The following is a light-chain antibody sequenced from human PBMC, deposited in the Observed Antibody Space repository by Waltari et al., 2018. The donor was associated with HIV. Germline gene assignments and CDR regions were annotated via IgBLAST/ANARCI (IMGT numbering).Light chain of an antibody. V-gene: IGKV2-24*01. CDR1: QSLVHSDGNTY. Sequence: DVVLTQAPLSSPVTLGQTASISCKSSQSLVHSDGNTYLSWLQQRPGKPPRLLISQISKRFSGVPDRFTGSGAGTDFTLNITKLEGDDVGRYYCMQATAFPWTFGQGTKVEVK. CDR3: MQATAFPWT. CDR2: QIS. J-gene: IGKJ1*01.